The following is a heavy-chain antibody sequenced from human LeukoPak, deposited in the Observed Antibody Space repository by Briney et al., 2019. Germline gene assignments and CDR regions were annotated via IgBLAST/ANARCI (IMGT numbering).Heavy chain of an antibody. CDR2: IYYSGST. CDR1: GGSISSYY. V-gene: IGHV4-59*08. D-gene: IGHD1-26*01. CDR3: ARQVGATFLDY. Sequence: SETLSLTCTVSGGSISSYYWSWIRQPPGKGLEGIGYIYYSGSTNYNPSLKSRVTISVDTSKNQFSLKLSSVTAADTAVYYCARQVGATFLDYWGQGTLVTVSS. J-gene: IGHJ4*02.